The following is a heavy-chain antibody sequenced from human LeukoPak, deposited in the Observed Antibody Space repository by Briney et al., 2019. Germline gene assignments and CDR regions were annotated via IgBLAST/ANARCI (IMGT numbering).Heavy chain of an antibody. Sequence: PGGSLRLFCAASGFTFSTYSMNWVRQAPGKGLEWVSYIGGSFSDIQYADSVKGRFTISRDNAKNSLYLQMNSLRAEDTAVYYCARDGGGWFIDYWGQGTLVTVS. V-gene: IGHV3-48*01. J-gene: IGHJ4*02. CDR1: GFTFSTYS. D-gene: IGHD6-19*01. CDR2: IGGSFSDI. CDR3: ARDGGGWFIDY.